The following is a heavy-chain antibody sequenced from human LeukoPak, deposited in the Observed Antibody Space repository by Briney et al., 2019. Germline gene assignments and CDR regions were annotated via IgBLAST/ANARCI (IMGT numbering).Heavy chain of an antibody. CDR1: GFTFSSYG. Sequence: PGGSLRLSCAASGFTFSSYGMSWIRQPPGKGLEWIGEINHSGSTNYNPSLKSRVTISVDTSKNQFSLKLSSVTAADTAVYYCARRLPNYYGSGSYYKGRLRTWFDPWGQGTLVTVSS. CDR3: ARRLPNYYGSGSYYKGRLRTWFDP. J-gene: IGHJ5*02. D-gene: IGHD3-10*01. V-gene: IGHV4-34*01. CDR2: INHSGST.